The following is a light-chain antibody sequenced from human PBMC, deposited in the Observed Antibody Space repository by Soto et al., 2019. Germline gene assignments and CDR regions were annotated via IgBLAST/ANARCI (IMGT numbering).Light chain of an antibody. CDR1: QSVSSY. CDR3: QQRSNPIT. Sequence: EIVLTQSPATLSLSPGEIATLSCSASQSVSSYLAWYQQKPGQAPXXLIYDASNRATGIPARFSGSGSGTDFTLTISSLEPEDFAVYYCQQRSNPITFGQGTRLEIK. J-gene: IGKJ5*01. CDR2: DAS. V-gene: IGKV3-11*01.